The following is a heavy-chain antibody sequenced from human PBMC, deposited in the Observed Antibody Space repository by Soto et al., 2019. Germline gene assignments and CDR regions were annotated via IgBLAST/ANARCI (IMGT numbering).Heavy chain of an antibody. V-gene: IGHV4-34*01. J-gene: IGHJ5*02. CDR1: GGSFSGYY. CDR3: ARGASTNWFDP. Sequence: SETLSLTCAVYGGSFSGYYWSWIRQPPGKGLEWIGEINHSGSTNYNPSLKSRVTISVDTSKNQFSLKLSSVTAADTAVYYCARGASTNWFDPWGQGTLVTVSS. CDR2: INHSGST.